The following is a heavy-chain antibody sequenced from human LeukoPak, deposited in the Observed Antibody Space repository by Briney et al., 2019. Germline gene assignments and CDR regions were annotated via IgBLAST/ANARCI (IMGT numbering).Heavy chain of an antibody. J-gene: IGHJ4*02. Sequence: PGGSLRLSCAASGFTFSIYDMSWVRQAPGKGLEWVSGISASGGSTYYADSVKGRFTISRDNPKNTLYLQMNSLRAEDTAVYYCARGSRSWYLYFDYWGQGTLVTVSS. CDR3: ARGSRSWYLYFDY. V-gene: IGHV3-23*01. D-gene: IGHD6-13*01. CDR1: GFTFSIYD. CDR2: ISASGGST.